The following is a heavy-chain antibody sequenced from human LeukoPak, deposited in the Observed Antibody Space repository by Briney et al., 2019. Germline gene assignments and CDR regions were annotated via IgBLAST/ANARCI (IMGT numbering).Heavy chain of an antibody. D-gene: IGHD3-22*01. Sequence: GGSLRLSCAASGFTFSSYWMHWVRRVPGKGQKWVSRIKSDGSTTRYADSVKGRFTISRDNAKNTLYLQMNSLRAEDTAVYFCARSSGYQYFDYWGQGTLVTVSS. CDR1: GFTFSSYW. CDR2: IKSDGSTT. CDR3: ARSSGYQYFDY. J-gene: IGHJ4*02. V-gene: IGHV3-74*01.